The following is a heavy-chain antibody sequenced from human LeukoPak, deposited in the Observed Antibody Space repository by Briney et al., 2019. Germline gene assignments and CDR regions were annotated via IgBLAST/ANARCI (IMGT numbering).Heavy chain of an antibody. D-gene: IGHD3-9*01. V-gene: IGHV3-23*01. CDR3: VRDYYDILTGCFDF. J-gene: IGHJ4*02. CDR2: ISGSGATT. CDR1: GFTFYNYG. Sequence: GGSLRLSCAVFGFTFYNYGMSWVRLAPGKGLEGVAGISGSGATTKLADSVKGRFTISRDNSKNTLFLQMTSLRAEDTAVYYCVRDYYDILTGCFDFWGQGTLVSVSS.